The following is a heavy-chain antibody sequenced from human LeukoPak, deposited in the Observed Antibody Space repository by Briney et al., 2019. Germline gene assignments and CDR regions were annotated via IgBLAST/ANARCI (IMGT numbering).Heavy chain of an antibody. Sequence: GGSLRLSCAASGFTFSSYGMHWVRQAPGKGLEWVAVISYDGSNKYYADSVKGRFTISRDNSKNTLYLQMNSLRAEDTAVYYCARAQAYYYDSSGYYYYFDYWGQGTLVTVSS. CDR1: GFTFSSYG. J-gene: IGHJ4*02. D-gene: IGHD3-22*01. CDR3: ARAQAYYYDSSGYYYYFDY. CDR2: ISYDGSNK. V-gene: IGHV3-30*03.